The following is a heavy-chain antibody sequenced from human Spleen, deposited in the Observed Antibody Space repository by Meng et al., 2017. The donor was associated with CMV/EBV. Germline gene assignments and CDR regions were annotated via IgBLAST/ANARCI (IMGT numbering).Heavy chain of an antibody. D-gene: IGHD2-2*01. J-gene: IGHJ5*02. CDR1: GSLSGYY. CDR3: ARTVYCSSTSCRKRWFDP. V-gene: IGHV4-34*01. Sequence: GSLSGYYWSWIRQPPGKGLEWIGEINHSGSTNYNPSLKSRVTISVDTSKNQFSLKLSSVTAADTAVYYCARTVYCSSTSCRKRWFDPWGQGTLVTVSS. CDR2: INHSGST.